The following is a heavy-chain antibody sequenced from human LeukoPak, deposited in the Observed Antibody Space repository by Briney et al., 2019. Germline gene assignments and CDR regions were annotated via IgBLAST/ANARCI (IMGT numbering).Heavy chain of an antibody. CDR3: ARSDYGGSYYFDY. D-gene: IGHD4-23*01. J-gene: IGHJ4*02. V-gene: IGHV5-51*01. CDR1: GYSFTNFW. Sequence: GESLKISCKGSGYSFTNFWIGWVRQMPGKGLEWMGIIYPGDSDTRYSPSFQGQVTISADKSISTAYLQWNSLKASDTAMYYCARSDYGGSYYFDYWGQGTLVTVSS. CDR2: IYPGDSDT.